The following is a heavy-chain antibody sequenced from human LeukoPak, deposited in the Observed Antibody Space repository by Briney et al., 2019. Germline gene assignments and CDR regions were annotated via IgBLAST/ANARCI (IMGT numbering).Heavy chain of an antibody. CDR2: IISKTSGGTT. V-gene: IGHV3-15*01. Sequence: GGSRTLSCAASGLTFANSWMSWVRQAPGKGLEWVARIISKTSGGTTDYAAPVKGRFAISRDDSKTTLYLQMNSLKTEDTAVYYCTKYRYNYGSTGYSYFDFWGQGTLVTVSS. CDR1: GLTFANSW. D-gene: IGHD5-18*01. CDR3: TKYRYNYGSTGYSYFDF. J-gene: IGHJ4*02.